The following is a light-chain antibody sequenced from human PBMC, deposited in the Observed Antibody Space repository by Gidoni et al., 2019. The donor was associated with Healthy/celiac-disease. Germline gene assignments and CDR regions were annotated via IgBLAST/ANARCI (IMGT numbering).Light chain of an antibody. J-gene: IGKJ2*01. V-gene: IGKV3-20*01. CDR3: QQYGSSPYT. CDR2: GAS. Sequence: EIVLTQSPGTLSLSPGDRATLSCRASQSVSSSYLAWYQQKPGQAPRLLIDGASSRATGIPDRCRGSGAGKDFTLTSSRLEHEDFAVYYCQQYGSSPYTFGQXTKLEIK. CDR1: QSVSSSY.